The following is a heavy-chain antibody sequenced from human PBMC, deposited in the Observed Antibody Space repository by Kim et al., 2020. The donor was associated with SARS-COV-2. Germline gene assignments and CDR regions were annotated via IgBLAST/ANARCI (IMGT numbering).Heavy chain of an antibody. Sequence: SETLSLTCTVSGGSISSGGYYWSWIRQHPGKGLEWIGYIYYSGSTYYNPSLKSRVTISVDTSKNQFSLKLSSVTAADTAVYYCARDVRHNRIYGMDVWGQGTTVTVSS. D-gene: IGHD2-8*01. CDR1: GGSISSGGYY. CDR3: ARDVRHNRIYGMDV. CDR2: IYYSGST. J-gene: IGHJ6*02. V-gene: IGHV4-31*03.